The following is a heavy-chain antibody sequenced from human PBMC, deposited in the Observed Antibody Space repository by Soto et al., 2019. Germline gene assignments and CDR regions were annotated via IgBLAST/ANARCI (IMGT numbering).Heavy chain of an antibody. CDR3: AKDMGRLRAMANTYYYYGMDV. D-gene: IGHD5-18*01. V-gene: IGHV3-30*18. J-gene: IGHJ6*02. CDR2: ISYDGSNK. CDR1: GFTFSSYG. Sequence: PGGSLRLSCAASGFTFSSYGMHWVRQAPGKGLEWVAVISYDGSNKYYADSVKGRFTISRDNSKNTLYLQMNSLRAEDTAVYYCAKDMGRLRAMANTYYYYGMDVWGQGTTVTVSS.